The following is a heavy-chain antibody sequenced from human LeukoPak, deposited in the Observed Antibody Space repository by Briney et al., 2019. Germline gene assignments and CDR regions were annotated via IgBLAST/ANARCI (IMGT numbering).Heavy chain of an antibody. CDR2: IDGSGVTT. J-gene: IGHJ4*02. D-gene: IGHD6-13*01. CDR1: GFTFSTNT. V-gene: IGHV3-23*01. Sequence: GGSLRLSSAAPGFTFSTNTMSWVRQAPGRGLAWVSAIDGSGVTTFYADSVKGRFTISRDNSKNTLFLQMNSLRAEDTAIYYCTKRTPEYSSSWCLDYWGQGTLVTVSS. CDR3: TKRTPEYSSSWCLDY.